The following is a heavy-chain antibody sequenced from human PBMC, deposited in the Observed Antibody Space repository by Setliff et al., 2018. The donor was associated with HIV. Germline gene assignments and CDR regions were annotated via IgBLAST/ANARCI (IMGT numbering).Heavy chain of an antibody. V-gene: IGHV4-34*01. Sequence: PSETLSLTCAVYGGSFSGYYRNWVRQPPGKGLEWIGEINVIRTTDYNPSLKSRVTISLDTSKNQFSLKLTSVTAADTAVYFCETTECRGADCPQMYDYWGQGTLVTVSS. D-gene: IGHD2-21*02. J-gene: IGHJ4*02. CDR2: INVIRTT. CDR1: GGSFSGYY. CDR3: ETTECRGADCPQMYDY.